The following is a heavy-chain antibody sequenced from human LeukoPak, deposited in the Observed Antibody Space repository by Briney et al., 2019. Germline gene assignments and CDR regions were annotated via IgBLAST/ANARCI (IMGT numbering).Heavy chain of an antibody. Sequence: GGSLRLSCAASGFTFSSYSMNWVRQAPEKGLEWVSSISSSSSYIYYADSVKGRFTISRDNAKNSLYLQMNSLRAEDTAVYYCARDRRYCSGGSCYSIGAFDIWGQGTMVTVSS. CDR1: GFTFSSYS. CDR3: ARDRRYCSGGSCYSIGAFDI. V-gene: IGHV3-21*01. J-gene: IGHJ3*02. CDR2: ISSSSSYI. D-gene: IGHD2-15*01.